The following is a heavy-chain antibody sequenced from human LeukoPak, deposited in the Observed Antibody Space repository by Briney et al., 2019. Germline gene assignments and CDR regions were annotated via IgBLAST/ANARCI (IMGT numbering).Heavy chain of an antibody. J-gene: IGHJ4*02. CDR3: ARPREYSGYVLDY. V-gene: IGHV3-21*01. CDR1: GFTFSSYT. D-gene: IGHD5-12*01. CDR2: ISSSSSYI. Sequence: PGGSLRLSCAASGFTFSSYTMNCVRQAPGKGLEWVSSISSSSSYIYYADSVKGRFTISRDNAKSSLFLQMNSLRAEDTAVYYCARPREYSGYVLDYWGQGSLLTVS.